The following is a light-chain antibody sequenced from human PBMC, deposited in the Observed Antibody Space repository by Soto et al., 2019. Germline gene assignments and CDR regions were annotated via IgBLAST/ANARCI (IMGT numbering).Light chain of an antibody. Sequence: QSVLTQPPSVSGAPGQRVTISCTRSSSNIGAGYDVHWYQQLPGTAPKLLIYGNSNRPSGVPDRFSGTKSGTTASLAITGLQAENEADYYCQSYDSSLGGLFGGGTKVTVL. CDR2: GNS. V-gene: IGLV1-40*01. CDR3: QSYDSSLGGL. CDR1: SSNIGAGYD. J-gene: IGLJ2*01.